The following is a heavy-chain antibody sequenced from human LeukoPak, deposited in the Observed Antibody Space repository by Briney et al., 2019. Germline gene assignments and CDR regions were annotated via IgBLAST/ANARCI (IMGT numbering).Heavy chain of an antibody. J-gene: IGHJ6*02. CDR3: ARDRWGYGMDV. Sequence: GGSLRLSCAASGFTFSSYWMSWVRQVPGKGLEWVANIKEDGSEKHFVDSVKGRFTISRDNAKNSLYLQMNSLRAEDTAVYYCARDRWGYGMDVWGQGTTVTVSS. CDR2: IKEDGSEK. V-gene: IGHV3-7*01. CDR1: GFTFSSYW. D-gene: IGHD3-16*01.